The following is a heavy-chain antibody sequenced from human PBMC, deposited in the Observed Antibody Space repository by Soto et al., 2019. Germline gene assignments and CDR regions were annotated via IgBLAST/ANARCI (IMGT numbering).Heavy chain of an antibody. CDR1: GGSISSGGYY. CDR2: IYYSGST. Sequence: PSETLSLTCTVSGGSISSGGYYWSWIRQHPGKGLEWIGYIYYSGSTYYNPSLKSRVTISVDTSKNQFSLKLSSVTAADTAVYYCARVPRITMVRGVAHNWFDTWGQGTLVTVSS. CDR3: ARVPRITMVRGVAHNWFDT. V-gene: IGHV4-31*03. J-gene: IGHJ5*02. D-gene: IGHD3-10*01.